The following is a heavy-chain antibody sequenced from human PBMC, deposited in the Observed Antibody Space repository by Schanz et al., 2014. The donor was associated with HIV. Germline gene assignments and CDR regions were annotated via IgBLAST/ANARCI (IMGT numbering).Heavy chain of an antibody. CDR1: GFNFNSYG. V-gene: IGHV3-30*18. D-gene: IGHD3-22*01. CDR3: VHDDSDNDGFDM. J-gene: IGHJ3*02. Sequence: QEQLVESGGGVVQPGRSLRLSCVASGFNFNSYGMHWVRQAPGKGLEWLAVISYDGRNKKFANSVKGRFTISRDNSKNTVYLQAKSLRPEDTAVYYCVHDDSDNDGFDMWGQGTMVTVSS. CDR2: ISYDGRNK.